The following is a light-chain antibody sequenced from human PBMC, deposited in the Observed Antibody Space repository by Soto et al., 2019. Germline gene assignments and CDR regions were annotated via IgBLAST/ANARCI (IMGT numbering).Light chain of an antibody. CDR3: QQRNNWPPVT. CDR1: QSVSSNY. Sequence: EIVLPQSPGTLSLSPGERATLSCRARQSVSSNYLAWHQQKPGQAPRLLIYTASSRATGIPDRFSGSGSGTDFTLTIRSLEPEDFAVYYCQQRNNWPPVTFGGGTKVDIK. J-gene: IGKJ4*01. CDR2: TAS. V-gene: IGKV3D-20*02.